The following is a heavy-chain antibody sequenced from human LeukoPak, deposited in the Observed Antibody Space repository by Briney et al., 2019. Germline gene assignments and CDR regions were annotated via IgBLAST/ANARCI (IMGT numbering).Heavy chain of an antibody. CDR2: ISTSSSYT. V-gene: IGHV3-11*03. CDR3: AAGYSAYYLHY. D-gene: IGHD5-18*01. J-gene: IGHJ4*02. Sequence: GGSLRLSCAASGFTFSDYYMHWIRQAPGKGLEWVSYISTSSSYTNYADSVKGRFTISRDNAENSLYLHMNSLRAEDTAVYYCAAGYSAYYLHYWGQGTLVTVSS. CDR1: GFTFSDYY.